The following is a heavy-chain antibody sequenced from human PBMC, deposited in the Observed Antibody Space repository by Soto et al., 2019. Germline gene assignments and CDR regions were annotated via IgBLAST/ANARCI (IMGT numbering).Heavy chain of an antibody. CDR3: ARHLSSTSPDV. J-gene: IGHJ6*02. Sequence: PSGTLSLTCDFSGASTNIYYWSWIRQAPGKGLEGIGNVYHTGSTDYNSSLRSRVTISVDTSKNQFSLNMNSVTAADTAVYYCARHLSSTSPDVWGQGTSVTVSS. CDR2: VYHTGST. V-gene: IGHV4-59*13. D-gene: IGHD2-2*01. CDR1: GASTNIYY.